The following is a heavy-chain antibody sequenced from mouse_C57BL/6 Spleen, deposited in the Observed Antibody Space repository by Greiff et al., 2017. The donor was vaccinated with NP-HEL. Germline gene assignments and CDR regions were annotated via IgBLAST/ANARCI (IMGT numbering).Heavy chain of an antibody. J-gene: IGHJ4*01. V-gene: IGHV1-82*01. Sequence: VQLVESGPELVKPGASVKISCKASGYAFSSSWMNWVKQRPGKGLEWIGRIYPGDGDTNYNGKFKGKATLTADKSSSTAYMQLSSLTSEDSAVYFCARIGFLYAMDYWGQGTSVTVSS. CDR1: GYAFSSSW. CDR2: IYPGDGDT. D-gene: IGHD2-14*01. CDR3: ARIGFLYAMDY.